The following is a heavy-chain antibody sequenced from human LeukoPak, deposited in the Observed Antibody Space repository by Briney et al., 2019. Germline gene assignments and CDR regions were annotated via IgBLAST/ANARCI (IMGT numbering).Heavy chain of an antibody. V-gene: IGHV3-23*01. CDR1: GFTFSSYA. Sequence: SLRLSCAASGFTFSSYAMSWVRQAPGKGLEWVSGISGSGGSTYYADSVKGRFTISRDNSKNTLYLQMNSLRAEDTAVYYCAKADVLLWFGELSRRYYFDYWGQGTLVTVSS. J-gene: IGHJ4*02. CDR2: ISGSGGST. CDR3: AKADVLLWFGELSRRYYFDY. D-gene: IGHD3-10*01.